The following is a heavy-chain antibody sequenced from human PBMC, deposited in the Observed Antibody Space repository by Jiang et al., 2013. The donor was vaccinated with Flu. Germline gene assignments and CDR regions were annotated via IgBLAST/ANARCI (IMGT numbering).Heavy chain of an antibody. CDR2: IYYSGST. Sequence: GSGLVKPSETLSLTCTVSGGSISSYYWSWIRQPPGKGLEWIGYIYYSGSTNYNPSLKSRVTISVDTSKNQFSLKLSSVTAADTAVYYCARDGGVGSYYSGYYYYGMDVWGKGTTVTVSS. D-gene: IGHD1-26*01. V-gene: IGHV4-59*01. J-gene: IGHJ6*04. CDR1: GGSISSYY. CDR3: ARDGGVGSYYSGYYYYGMDV.